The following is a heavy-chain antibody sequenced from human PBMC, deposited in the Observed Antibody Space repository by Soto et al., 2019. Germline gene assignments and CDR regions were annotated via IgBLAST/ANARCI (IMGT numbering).Heavy chain of an antibody. CDR2: INAGNGNT. V-gene: IGHV1-3*01. J-gene: IGHJ6*03. CDR1: GYTFTNYA. CDR3: ARGHLAVVPVASWFYYMDV. Sequence: AASVKVSCKASGYTFTNYAVHWVRQAPGQRFEWMGWINAGNGNTRFSQNLQGRVTITRDTSARTVYMELSSLRSEDTAVYYCARGHLAVVPVASWFYYMDVWGKGTTVTVSS. D-gene: IGHD2-2*01.